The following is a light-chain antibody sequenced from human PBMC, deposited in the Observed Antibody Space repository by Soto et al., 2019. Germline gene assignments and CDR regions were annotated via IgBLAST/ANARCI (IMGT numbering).Light chain of an antibody. CDR2: AAT. J-gene: IGKJ5*01. Sequence: DIQMTQSPSSLFASVGDRVTITCRASQSISAYLNWYQQRPGKAPSLLIYAATRLHSGVPSRFSGSGSGTYSPLTSSSLQPEDFASYYWQRSYRSISFGQGTRLEMK. CDR1: QSISAY. CDR3: QRSYRSIS. V-gene: IGKV1-39*01.